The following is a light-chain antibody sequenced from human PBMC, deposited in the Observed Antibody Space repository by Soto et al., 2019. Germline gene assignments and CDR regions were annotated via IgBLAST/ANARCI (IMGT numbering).Light chain of an antibody. J-gene: IGKJ2*01. V-gene: IGKV1-9*01. CDR3: QHLNDYPYT. Sequence: IQLTQSPSSLSASVGDRVTITCRASQDISSYLAWYQQKSGTAPKVLIFGASTLESGVPLRFSGSASGTDFTLTISSLLPEDSATYYCQHLNDYPYTFGQGTKLEIK. CDR2: GAS. CDR1: QDISSY.